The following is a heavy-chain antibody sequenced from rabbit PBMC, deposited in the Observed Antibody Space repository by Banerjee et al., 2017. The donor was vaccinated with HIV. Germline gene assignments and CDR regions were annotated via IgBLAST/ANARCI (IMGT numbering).Heavy chain of an antibody. CDR2: IYTGSGGST. CDR1: GFDLSSGYY. D-gene: IGHD4-1*01. Sequence: TLTCKASGFDLSSGYYMCWVRQAPGKGLEWIGCIYTGSGGSTYYANWAKGRFTISKTSSTTVTLQMTSLTAADTATYFCARDLAGVIGWNFNLWGPGTLVTVS. V-gene: IGHV1S40*01. CDR3: ARDLAGVIGWNFNL. J-gene: IGHJ4*01.